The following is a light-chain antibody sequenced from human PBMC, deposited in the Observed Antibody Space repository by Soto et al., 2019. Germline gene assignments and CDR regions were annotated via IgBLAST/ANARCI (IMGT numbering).Light chain of an antibody. CDR1: HNVGTN. Sequence: IVLTQSPAALSVSPGEGVTLSCRASHNVGTNLAWYQLKPGQAPRLLIYGSSTRATGIPATVSGSGSGTEFTRTISSLQSEESAVYYCQQYNNWGLSFGGGTKVEIK. J-gene: IGKJ4*01. V-gene: IGKV3D-15*01. CDR2: GSS. CDR3: QQYNNWGLS.